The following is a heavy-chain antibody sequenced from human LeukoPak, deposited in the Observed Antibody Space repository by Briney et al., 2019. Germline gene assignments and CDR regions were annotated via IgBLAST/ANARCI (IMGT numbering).Heavy chain of an antibody. V-gene: IGHV3-20*04. CDR1: GFTFDDYG. CDR3: ARNGFGAFNI. J-gene: IGHJ3*02. D-gene: IGHD1-1*01. CDR2: INWNGGST. Sequence: PGGSLRLSCAASGFTFDDYGMSWVRQATGKGLEWVSGINWNGGSTGYADSVKGRFTISRDNAKNSLYLQMHSLRAEDTAVYYCARNGFGAFNIWGQGTMVTVSS.